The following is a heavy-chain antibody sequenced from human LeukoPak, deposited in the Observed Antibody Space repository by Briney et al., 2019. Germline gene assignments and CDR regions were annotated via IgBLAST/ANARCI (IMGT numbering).Heavy chain of an antibody. D-gene: IGHD6-19*01. J-gene: IGHJ4*02. V-gene: IGHV3-33*01. CDR3: ARADHGWYTFDY. CDR2: IWYDGSNK. Sequence: GGSLRLPCAASGFTFSSYAMHWVRQAPGKGLEWVAVIWYDGSNKYYADSVKGRFTISRDNSKNTLFLQMNSLRAEDTAVYYCARADHGWYTFDYWGQGTLVTVPS. CDR1: GFTFSSYA.